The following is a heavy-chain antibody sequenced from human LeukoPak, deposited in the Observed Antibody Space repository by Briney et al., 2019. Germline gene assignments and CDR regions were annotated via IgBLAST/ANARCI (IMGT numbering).Heavy chain of an antibody. Sequence: PGGSLRLSCAASGFTFDDYGMSWVRQAPGKGLEWVSGINWNGGSTGYADSVKGRFTISRDNAKTSLYLQMNSLKPEDTALYYCARDNYCGSGSYAYYYGMDVWGQGTTVTVSS. CDR1: GFTFDDYG. D-gene: IGHD3-10*01. CDR2: INWNGGST. J-gene: IGHJ6*02. CDR3: ARDNYCGSGSYAYYYGMDV. V-gene: IGHV3-20*04.